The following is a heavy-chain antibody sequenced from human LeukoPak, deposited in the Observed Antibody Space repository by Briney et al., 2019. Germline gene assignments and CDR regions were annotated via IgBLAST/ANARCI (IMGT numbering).Heavy chain of an antibody. CDR2: ISGGGGST. CDR1: GFTFSTYI. CDR3: AKGGYYFDS. V-gene: IGHV3-23*01. J-gene: IGHJ4*02. Sequence: GGSLRLSCAAPGFTFSTYIMNWVRQAPGKGLEWVSGISGGGGSTYYVASVKGRFTISRDNSKDTLYLQMSSLRAKDTAVYYCAKGGYYFDSWGQGTLVIVSS.